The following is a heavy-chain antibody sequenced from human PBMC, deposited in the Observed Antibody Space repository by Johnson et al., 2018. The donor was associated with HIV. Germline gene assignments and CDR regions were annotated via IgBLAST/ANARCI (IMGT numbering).Heavy chain of an antibody. V-gene: IGHV3-20*04. CDR1: GFTVSRNY. Sequence: VQLVESGGGVVQPGRALRLSCAASGFTVSRNYMSWVRQAPGKGLEWVSGISWNGATPRSADSVKGRFTISRANAKAFLYLQMNSLRAEDTALYYCARDTYYYDTSGYLTRPRAFDVWGQGTMVTVSS. D-gene: IGHD3-22*01. CDR2: ISWNGATP. J-gene: IGHJ3*01. CDR3: ARDTYYYDTSGYLTRPRAFDV.